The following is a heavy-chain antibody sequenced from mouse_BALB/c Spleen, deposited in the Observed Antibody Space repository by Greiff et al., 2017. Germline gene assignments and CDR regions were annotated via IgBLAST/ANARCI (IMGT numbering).Heavy chain of an antibody. CDR1: GFTFSSYA. Sequence: EVKLMESGGGLVKPGGSLKLSCAASGFTFSSYAMSWVRQTPEKRLEWVASISSGGSTYYPDSVKGRFTISRDNARNILYLQMSSLRSEDTALYCCASGDDYGGFAYWGQGTLVTVSA. V-gene: IGHV5-6-5*01. D-gene: IGHD2-4*01. CDR3: ASGDDYGGFAY. CDR2: ISSGGST. J-gene: IGHJ3*01.